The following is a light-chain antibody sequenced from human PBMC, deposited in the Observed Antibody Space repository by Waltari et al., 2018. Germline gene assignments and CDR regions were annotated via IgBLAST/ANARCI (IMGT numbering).Light chain of an antibody. J-gene: IGKJ4*01. Sequence: DIVMTQSPDSLAVSLGERATINCKSSQRVLYSSNNKNYLAWYQQKPGQPPKLLICWASNRESGVPDRFSGSGSGTDFTLTISSLQAEDFATYYCQQANSFPPTFGGGTKVEIK. CDR1: QRVLYSSNNKNY. V-gene: IGKV4-1*01. CDR3: QQANSFPPT. CDR2: WAS.